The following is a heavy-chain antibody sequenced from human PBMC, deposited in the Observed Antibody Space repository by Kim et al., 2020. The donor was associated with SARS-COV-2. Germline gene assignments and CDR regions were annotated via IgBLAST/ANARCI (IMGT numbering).Heavy chain of an antibody. CDR3: ASVVGATRGMRAYKNPGVRAFDI. CDR1: GGSFSGYY. V-gene: IGHV4-34*01. CDR2: INHSGST. Sequence: SETLSLTCAVYGGSFSGYYWSWIRQPPGKGLEWIGEINHSGSTNYNPSLKSRVTISVDTSKNQFSLKLSSVTAADTAVYYCASVVGATRGMRAYKNPGVRAFDIWGQGTMVTVSS. J-gene: IGHJ3*02. D-gene: IGHD1-26*01.